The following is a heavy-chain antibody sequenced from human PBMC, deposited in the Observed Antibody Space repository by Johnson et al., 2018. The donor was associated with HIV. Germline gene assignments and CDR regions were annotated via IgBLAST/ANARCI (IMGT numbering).Heavy chain of an antibody. J-gene: IGHJ3*02. CDR2: ISYDGSNK. CDR1: GFTFSSYG. D-gene: IGHD6-13*01. CDR3: AKDEVGYRSAWSAGTAFDI. V-gene: IGHV3-30*18. Sequence: QVQLVESGGGVVQPGRSLRLSCAASGFTFSSYGMHWVRQAPGKGLEWVAVISYDGSNKFYADSVKGRFTLSRDNSKNTLYLQMNSLKADDTAFYYCAKDEVGYRSAWSAGTAFDIWGQGTMVTVSS.